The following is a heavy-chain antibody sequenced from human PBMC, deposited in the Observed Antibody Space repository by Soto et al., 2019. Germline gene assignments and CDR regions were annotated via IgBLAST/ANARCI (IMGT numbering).Heavy chain of an antibody. CDR3: ARGAVAGTPAEYFHH. D-gene: IGHD6-19*01. V-gene: IGHV5-51*01. CDR1: GYSFTSYW. Sequence: GESLKISCKGSGYSFTSYWIGWVRQMPGKGLEWMGIIYPGDSDTRYSPSFQGQVTISADKSISTAYLQWSSLKASDTAMYYCARGAVAGTPAEYFHHWGQGTLVTVSS. CDR2: IYPGDSDT. J-gene: IGHJ1*01.